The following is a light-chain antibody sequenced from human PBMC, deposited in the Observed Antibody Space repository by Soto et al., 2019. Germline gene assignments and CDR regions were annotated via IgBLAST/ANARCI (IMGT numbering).Light chain of an antibody. V-gene: IGLV2-23*02. Sequence: QSALTQPASVSGSPGQAITLSCPGTSSEVWSYNLVSWYQQHPGKAPKLMIYEVSKRPSGVSNRFSGSKSGNTASLTISGLQAEDEADYYCCSYAGSSTFLYVFGTGTKSPS. CDR3: CSYAGSSTFLYV. J-gene: IGLJ1*01. CDR2: EVS. CDR1: SSEVWSYNL.